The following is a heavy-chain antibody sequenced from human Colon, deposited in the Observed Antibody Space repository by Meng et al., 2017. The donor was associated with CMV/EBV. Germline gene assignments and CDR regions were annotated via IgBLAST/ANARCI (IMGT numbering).Heavy chain of an antibody. CDR1: GFTFSSYG. J-gene: IGHJ6*02. CDR3: ARVTIFARGYYYGMDV. D-gene: IGHD3-9*01. V-gene: IGHV3-48*04. CDR2: ISSSSSTI. Sequence: GESLKISCAASGFTFSSYGMNWVRQAPGKGLEWVSYISSSSSTIYYADSVKGRFTISRDNAKNSLYLQMNSLRAEDTAVYYCARVTIFARGYYYGMDVWGQGTTVTVSS.